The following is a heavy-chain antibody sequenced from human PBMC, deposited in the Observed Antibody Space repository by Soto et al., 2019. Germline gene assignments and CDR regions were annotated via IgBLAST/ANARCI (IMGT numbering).Heavy chain of an antibody. D-gene: IGHD6-13*01. CDR3: AKEDSGIAAAAKGSPAFDI. J-gene: IGHJ3*02. CDR1: GFTFSSYG. CDR2: ISYDGSNK. V-gene: IGHV3-30*18. Sequence: GGSLRLSCAASGFTFSSYGMHWVRQAPGKGLEWVAVISYDGSNKYYADSVKGRFTISRDNSKNTLYLQMNSLRAEDTAVYYWAKEDSGIAAAAKGSPAFDIWGQGTMVTVSS.